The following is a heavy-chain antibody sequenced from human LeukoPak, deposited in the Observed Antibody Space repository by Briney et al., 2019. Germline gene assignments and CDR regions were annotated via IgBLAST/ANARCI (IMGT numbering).Heavy chain of an antibody. V-gene: IGHV3-11*06. Sequence: GGSLRLSCAASGFTYSDHSMSWIRQAPGKGLTWVSYISSSSTYTKYADSVKGRFTISRDNAKNSLYLQMNSLRDEDTAVYYCARASPSGYDYWGQGTLVTVSS. CDR3: ARASPSGYDY. CDR2: ISSSSTYT. CDR1: GFTYSDHS. J-gene: IGHJ4*02. D-gene: IGHD3-22*01.